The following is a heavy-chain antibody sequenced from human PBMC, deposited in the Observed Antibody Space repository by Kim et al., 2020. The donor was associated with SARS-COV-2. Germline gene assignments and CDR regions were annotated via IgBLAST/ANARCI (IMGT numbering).Heavy chain of an antibody. Sequence: GGSLRLSCAASGFTFSSYGMNWVRQAPGKGLEWVSYIGSSGSSIKYGDSVKGRFTISRDNAKNSLYLQMNSLRDEDTAVYYCARGSGDYSRYGVAVWGLG. CDR1: GFTFSSYG. D-gene: IGHD3-3*01. V-gene: IGHV3-48*02. CDR3: ARGSGDYSRYGVAV. J-gene: IGHJ6*02. CDR2: IGSSGSSI.